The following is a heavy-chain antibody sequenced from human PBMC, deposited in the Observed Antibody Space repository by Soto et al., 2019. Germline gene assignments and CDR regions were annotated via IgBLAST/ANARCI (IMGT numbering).Heavy chain of an antibody. V-gene: IGHV4-59*12. J-gene: IGHJ6*02. Sequence: SETLSLTCTVSGGSISSYYWSWIRQPPGKGLERIGYIYYSGSTNYNPSLKSRVTISVDTSKNQFSLKLSSVTAADTAVYYCARGPTVTTDYYYYGMDVWGQGTTVTVSS. CDR2: IYYSGST. CDR1: GGSISSYY. CDR3: ARGPTVTTDYYYYGMDV. D-gene: IGHD4-17*01.